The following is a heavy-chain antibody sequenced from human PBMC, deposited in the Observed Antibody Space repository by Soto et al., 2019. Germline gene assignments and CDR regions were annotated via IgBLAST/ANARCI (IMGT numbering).Heavy chain of an antibody. Sequence: EVQLVESGGGLIQPGGSLRLSCAASVFTVSNNYMSWVRQAPGKGLEWVSVIYSDGSTYYADSVKGRFTLSRDKSKNTLYLQLNSLRAEDTAVYYCASETAGTLGLDYWGQGTLVTVSS. D-gene: IGHD2-21*02. CDR1: VFTVSNNY. J-gene: IGHJ4*02. CDR3: ASETAGTLGLDY. CDR2: IYSDGST. V-gene: IGHV3-53*01.